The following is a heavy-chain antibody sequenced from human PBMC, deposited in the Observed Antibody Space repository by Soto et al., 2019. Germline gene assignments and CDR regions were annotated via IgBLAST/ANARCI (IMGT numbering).Heavy chain of an antibody. CDR2: INTVNGDT. V-gene: IGHV1-3*04. CDR3: ARDLGTMLRGVVVYYYAMDV. Sequence: QVHLVQSGAEVKKPGASVRVSCKASGYTFTSYVIHWVRQAPGQSLEWMGRINTVNGDTKYSQKFQDRVSITRDTSASTAYMELSSLRSEDTAVYYCARDLGTMLRGVVVYYYAMDVWGQGTTVTVSS. J-gene: IGHJ6*02. D-gene: IGHD3-10*01. CDR1: GYTFTSYV.